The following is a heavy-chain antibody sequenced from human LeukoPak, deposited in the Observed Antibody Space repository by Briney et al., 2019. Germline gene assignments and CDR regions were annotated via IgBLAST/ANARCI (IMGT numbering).Heavy chain of an antibody. CDR2: ISPHNANT. D-gene: IGHD3-22*01. CDR1: GYGFTSHG. J-gene: IGHJ6*03. Sequence: GASVKVSCKASGYGFTSHGITWVRQAPGQGLEWMGWISPHNANTNYAQKLQGRVTMTKDTSTSTAYMELRSLRSEDTAVYYCARGGKGGRVVVIHYYYYYYMDVWGKGTTVTASS. CDR3: ARGGKGGRVVVIHYYYYYYMDV. V-gene: IGHV1-18*01.